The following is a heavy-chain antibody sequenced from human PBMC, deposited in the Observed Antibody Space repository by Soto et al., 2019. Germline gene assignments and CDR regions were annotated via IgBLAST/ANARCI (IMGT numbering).Heavy chain of an antibody. V-gene: IGHV3-23*01. Sequence: GGSLRLSCEASGFTFSSYAMNWVRQAPGKGLEWVAGISDSSTTTYYSDSVKGRFTISRDNSKRMVYMQMSSLRPEDTAVYYCARRGYFYESSGYNPFDYRGQGALVTVS. CDR3: ARRGYFYESSGYNPFDY. CDR2: ISDSSTTT. D-gene: IGHD3-22*01. CDR1: GFTFSSYA. J-gene: IGHJ4*02.